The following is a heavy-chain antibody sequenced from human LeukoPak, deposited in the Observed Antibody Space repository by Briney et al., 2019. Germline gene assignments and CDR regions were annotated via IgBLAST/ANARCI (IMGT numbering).Heavy chain of an antibody. J-gene: IGHJ4*02. CDR3: VRDLILVWTPGDDFDH. CDR1: GFTFSSYW. V-gene: IGHV3-74*03. D-gene: IGHD3-16*01. CDR2: INEDATTI. Sequence: GGSLRLSCVASGFTFSSYWMHWVRQAPGKGLEWVARINEDATTITHADSVRGRFTISRENANNTVYLQMNSLRAEDTAVYYCVRDLILVWTPGDDFDHWGQGTPVTVSS.